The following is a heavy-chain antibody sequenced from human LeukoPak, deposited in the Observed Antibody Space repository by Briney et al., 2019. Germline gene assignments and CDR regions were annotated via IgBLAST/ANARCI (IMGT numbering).Heavy chain of an antibody. Sequence: ASVKVSCKASGYTFTSYDINWVRQATGQGLEWMGWMNPNSGNTGYAQKLQGRVTMTTDTSTSTAYMELRSLRSDDTAVYYCARDPSSGWLGYYMDVWGKGTTVTVSS. D-gene: IGHD6-19*01. CDR3: ARDPSSGWLGYYMDV. J-gene: IGHJ6*03. V-gene: IGHV1-8*02. CDR2: MNPNSGNT. CDR1: GYTFTSYD.